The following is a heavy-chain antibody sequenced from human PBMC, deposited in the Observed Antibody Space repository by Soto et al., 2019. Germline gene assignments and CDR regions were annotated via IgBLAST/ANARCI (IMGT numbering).Heavy chain of an antibody. V-gene: IGHV3-30*18. Sequence: GGSLRLPWAASGFTFISYGRRWVRQAPGKGLEWVAVISYDGSNKYYADSVKGRFTISRDNSKNTLYLQMNSLRAEDTAVYYCAKDLDYDSSFDYWGQGTLVTVSS. D-gene: IGHD5-12*01. CDR1: GFTFISYG. CDR3: AKDLDYDSSFDY. CDR2: ISYDGSNK. J-gene: IGHJ4*02.